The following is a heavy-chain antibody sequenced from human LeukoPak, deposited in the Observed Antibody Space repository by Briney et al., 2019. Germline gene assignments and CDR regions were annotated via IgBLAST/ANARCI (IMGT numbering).Heavy chain of an antibody. D-gene: IGHD1-20*01. V-gene: IGHV3-7*01. J-gene: IGHJ4*02. CDR2: IKQDGSEK. CDR3: ARDGDNWNPPYDY. CDR1: GFTFTTYW. Sequence: PGGSLRLSCAASGFTFTTYWMSWVRQAPGKGLEWVVNIKQDGSEKYYVDSVKGRFTISRDNAQNSLHLQMNSLRAEDTAVYYCARDGDNWNPPYDYWGPGNPGHRLV.